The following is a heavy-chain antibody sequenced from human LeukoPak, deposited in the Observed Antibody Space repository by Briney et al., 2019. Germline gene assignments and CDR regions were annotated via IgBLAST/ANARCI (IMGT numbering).Heavy chain of an antibody. CDR1: GGTFSSYA. Sequence: GASVKVSCKASGGTFSSYAISWVRQAPGQGLEWMGWINPNSGGTNYAQKFQGRVTMTRDTSISTAYMELSRLRSDDTAVYYCARPNQDYYDSSGYYFDYWGQGTLVTVSS. J-gene: IGHJ4*02. D-gene: IGHD3-22*01. V-gene: IGHV1-2*02. CDR2: INPNSGGT. CDR3: ARPNQDYYDSSGYYFDY.